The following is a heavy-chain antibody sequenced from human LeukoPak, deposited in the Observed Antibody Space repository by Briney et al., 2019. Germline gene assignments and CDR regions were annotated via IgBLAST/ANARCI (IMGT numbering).Heavy chain of an antibody. Sequence: GRSLRLSCAASGFTFDDYGMSWVRQAPGKGLEWVSGINWNGGSTGYADSVKGRFTISRDNAKNSLYLQMNSLRAEDTALYYCARDLRQLLYRTGRYDAFDIWGQGTMVTVSS. D-gene: IGHD2-2*02. CDR1: GFTFDDYG. CDR3: ARDLRQLLYRTGRYDAFDI. J-gene: IGHJ3*02. V-gene: IGHV3-20*04. CDR2: INWNGGST.